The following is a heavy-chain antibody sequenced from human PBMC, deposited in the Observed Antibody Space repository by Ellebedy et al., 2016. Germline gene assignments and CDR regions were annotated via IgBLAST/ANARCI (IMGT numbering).Heavy chain of an antibody. CDR2: IYPADSDT. D-gene: IGHD3-10*01. Sequence: GESLKISXKASGYRFTSYWIGWVRQLPGKGLEWMGIIYPADSDTRYSPSFQGQVTISADKSISTAYLQWNSLKASDTAMYYCARRGGSGGNLAYYSYGMDVWGQGTTVTVSS. CDR1: GYRFTSYW. CDR3: ARRGGSGGNLAYYSYGMDV. J-gene: IGHJ6*02. V-gene: IGHV5-51*01.